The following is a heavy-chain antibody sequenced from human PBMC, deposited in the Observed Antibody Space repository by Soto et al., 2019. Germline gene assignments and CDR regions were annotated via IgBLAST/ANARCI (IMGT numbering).Heavy chain of an antibody. CDR2: ISGSGGST. CDR1: GFTFSIYA. J-gene: IGHJ4*02. CDR3: AKDQPIYGDYVDY. V-gene: IGHV3-23*01. Sequence: GGSLELSCAASGFTFSIYAMSGVRQDPGKGLEWVSAISGSGGSTYYADSVKGRFTISRDNSKNTLYLQMNSLRAEDTAVYYCAKDQPIYGDYVDYWGQGTLVTVSS. D-gene: IGHD4-17*01.